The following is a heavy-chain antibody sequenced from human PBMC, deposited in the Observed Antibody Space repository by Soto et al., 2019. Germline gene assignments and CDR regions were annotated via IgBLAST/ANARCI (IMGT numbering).Heavy chain of an antibody. CDR2: MNPNSGNT. J-gene: IGHJ6*02. D-gene: IGHD4-4*01. V-gene: IGHV1-8*01. CDR1: GSTFTGVD. Sequence: ASARVSCTSSGSTFTGVDSNWVRQATGQGLEWMGWMNPNSGNTGYAQKFQGRVTMTRNTSISTAYMELSSLRSEDTAVYYCARFRTTGMDVWGQGTTVTVSS. CDR3: ARFRTTGMDV.